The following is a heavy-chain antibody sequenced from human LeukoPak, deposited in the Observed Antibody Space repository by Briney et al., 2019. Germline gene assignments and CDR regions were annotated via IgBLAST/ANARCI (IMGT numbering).Heavy chain of an antibody. CDR2: ISYDGSNK. J-gene: IGHJ4*02. V-gene: IGHV3-30*04. D-gene: IGHD4-17*01. CDR1: GFTCSSYA. Sequence: GGSLRLSCAASGFTCSSYAMHWVRQAPGKGLEWVAVISYDGSNKYYADSVKGRFTISRDNSKNTLYLQMNSLRAEDTAVYYCASLDCGDYVASRDYWGQGTLVTVSS. CDR3: ASLDCGDYVASRDY.